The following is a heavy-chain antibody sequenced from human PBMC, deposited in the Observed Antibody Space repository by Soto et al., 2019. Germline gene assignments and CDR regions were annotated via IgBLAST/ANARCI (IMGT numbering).Heavy chain of an antibody. V-gene: IGHV3-15*01. J-gene: IGHJ4*01. D-gene: IGHD1-26*01. CDR3: TTDSRTTLPEIRFDY. CDR1: GFTFSSYA. Sequence: GSLRLSCAASGFTFSSYAMSWVRQVPGKGLEWVGRVKSKADGGSGDYAAPVKGRFVVSRDDSKDIVYLQMNSLKIEDTGVYYCTTDSRTTLPEIRFDYWGHGTQVTVSS. CDR2: VKSKADGGSG.